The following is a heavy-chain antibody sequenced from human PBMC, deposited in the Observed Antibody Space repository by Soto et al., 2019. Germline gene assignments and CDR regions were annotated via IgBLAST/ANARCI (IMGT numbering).Heavy chain of an antibody. CDR1: GFTFSSYA. CDR2: ISGSGGST. CDR3: AKDRFPVVVVAASDY. D-gene: IGHD2-15*01. J-gene: IGHJ4*02. V-gene: IGHV3-23*01. Sequence: EVQLLESGGGLVQPGGSLRLSCAASGFTFSSYAMSWVRQAPGKGLEWVSAISGSGGSTYYADSVKGRFTISRDNSKNTLYLQMNSLRAEDTAVDYCAKDRFPVVVVAASDYWGQGTLVTVSS.